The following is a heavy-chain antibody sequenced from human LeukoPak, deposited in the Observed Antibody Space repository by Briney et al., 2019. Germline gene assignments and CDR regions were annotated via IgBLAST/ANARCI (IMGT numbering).Heavy chain of an antibody. V-gene: IGHV3-74*01. CDR3: ARAGGYSSSFH. D-gene: IGHD4-11*01. CDR1: GFTFSAYS. CDR2: INRDGSNT. J-gene: IGHJ4*02. Sequence: GGSLRLSCAASGFTFSAYSMHWVRQAPGKGLVWVSRINRDGSNTTYADSVKGRFTVSRDNAKDTLYLQMNSLKADDTAVYYCARAGGYSSSFHWGQGTLVTVSS.